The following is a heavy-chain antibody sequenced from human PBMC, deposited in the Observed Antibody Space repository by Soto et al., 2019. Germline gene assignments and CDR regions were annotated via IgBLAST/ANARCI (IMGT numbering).Heavy chain of an antibody. Sequence: GGSLRLSCAASGSTFSNYAMNWVRQAPGKGLEWVSAISASGGTTVYADSVKGRFTVSRDNSKNMLYLQMNSLRAGDTAVYYCARRSESSSRRFDYWGQGTLVTVSS. V-gene: IGHV3-23*01. CDR2: ISASGGTT. J-gene: IGHJ4*02. CDR3: ARRSESSSRRFDY. D-gene: IGHD3-10*01. CDR1: GSTFSNYA.